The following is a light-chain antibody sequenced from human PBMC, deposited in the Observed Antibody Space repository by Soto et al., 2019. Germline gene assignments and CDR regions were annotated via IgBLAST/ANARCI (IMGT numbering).Light chain of an antibody. CDR1: SSDVGAYNY. CDR2: EVS. CDR3: SSYTSSRTWV. J-gene: IGLJ3*02. Sequence: QSALTQPASVSGSPGQSITISCTGTSSDVGAYNYVSWSQQHPGKAPKLMIYEVSNRPSGISNRFSGSKSGNTASLTISGLQAEDEADYYCSSYTSSRTWVFGGGTKLTVL. V-gene: IGLV2-14*01.